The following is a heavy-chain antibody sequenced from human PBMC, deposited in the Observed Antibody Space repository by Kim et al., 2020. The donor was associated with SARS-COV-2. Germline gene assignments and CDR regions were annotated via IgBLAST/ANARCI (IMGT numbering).Heavy chain of an antibody. V-gene: IGHV5-51*01. J-gene: IGHJ2*01. CDR2: IYPGDSDT. CDR3: ARGVGAAAGTLLTGHFDL. D-gene: IGHD6-13*01. Sequence: GESLKISCKGSGYSFTSYWIGWVRQMPGKGLEWMGIIYPGDSDTRYSPSFQGQVTISADKSISTAYLQWSSLKASDTAMYYCARGVGAAAGTLLTGHFDLWGRGTLVTVSS. CDR1: GYSFTSYW.